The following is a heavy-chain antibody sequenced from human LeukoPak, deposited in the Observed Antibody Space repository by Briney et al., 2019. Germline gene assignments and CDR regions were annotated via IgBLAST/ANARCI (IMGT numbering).Heavy chain of an antibody. V-gene: IGHV4-4*09. CDR2: IHTSGSN. CDR1: GVSISPYY. J-gene: IGHJ3*01. Sequence: SETLSLTCAVSGVSISPYYWAWIRQPPGKGLEWIGYIHTSGSNNQYPSLKSRVTISVDKSKNHFSLRPTSVTAADTAVYYCARLSAAVHLGAFDLWGQGTMLTVSS. D-gene: IGHD3-3*01. CDR3: ARLSAAVHLGAFDL.